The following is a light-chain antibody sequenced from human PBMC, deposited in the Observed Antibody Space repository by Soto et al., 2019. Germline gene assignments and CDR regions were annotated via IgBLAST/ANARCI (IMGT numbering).Light chain of an antibody. CDR2: AAS. CDR1: QDISSY. J-gene: IGKJ4*01. Sequence: DIQLTQSPSFLSASVGDRVTITCRTSQDISSYLAWYQQKPGKAPQLLISAASTLQSGVPSRFSGSGSGTEFTHTISSLQPEDFATYYCQQLKSYPLSFGGGTKVEI. CDR3: QQLKSYPLS. V-gene: IGKV1-9*01.